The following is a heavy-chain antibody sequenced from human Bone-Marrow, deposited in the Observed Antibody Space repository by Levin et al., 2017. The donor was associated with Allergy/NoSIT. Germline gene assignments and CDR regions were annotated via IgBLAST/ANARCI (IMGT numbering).Heavy chain of an antibody. V-gene: IGHV3-53*01. Sequence: PGESLKISCAASGFTVSSNYMSWVRQAPGKGLEWVSVIYSGGSTYYADSVKGRFTISRDNSKNTLYLQMNSLRAEDTAVYYCARGGYSYGELQKGYYFDYWGQGTLVTVSS. CDR1: GFTVSSNY. D-gene: IGHD5-18*01. CDR2: IYSGGST. CDR3: ARGGYSYGELQKGYYFDY. J-gene: IGHJ4*02.